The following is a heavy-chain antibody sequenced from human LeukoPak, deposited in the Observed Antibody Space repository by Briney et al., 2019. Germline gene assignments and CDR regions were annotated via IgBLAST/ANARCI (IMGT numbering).Heavy chain of an antibody. Sequence: ASVKVSCKASGYTFTSYYMHWVRQAPGQGLEWMGIINPSGGSTSYAQKFQGRVTMTRDMSMSTVYMELSSLRSEDTAVYYCARERSIAVAGTGWFDPWGQGTLVTVSS. V-gene: IGHV1-46*01. CDR3: ARERSIAVAGTGWFDP. J-gene: IGHJ5*02. D-gene: IGHD6-19*01. CDR1: GYTFTSYY. CDR2: INPSGGST.